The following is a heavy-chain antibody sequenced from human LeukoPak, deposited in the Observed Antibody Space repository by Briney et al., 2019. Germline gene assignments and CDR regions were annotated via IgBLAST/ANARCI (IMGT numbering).Heavy chain of an antibody. Sequence: QPGGSLRLSCAASGFTFSSYWMHWVRQAPGKGLVWVSRINSDGSSTSYADSVKGRFTISRDNAKNSLYLQMNSLRAEDTAVYYCAGTPHWGGDYYFDYWGQGTLVTVSS. V-gene: IGHV3-74*01. CDR1: GFTFSSYW. D-gene: IGHD2-21*02. CDR3: AGTPHWGGDYYFDY. CDR2: INSDGSST. J-gene: IGHJ4*02.